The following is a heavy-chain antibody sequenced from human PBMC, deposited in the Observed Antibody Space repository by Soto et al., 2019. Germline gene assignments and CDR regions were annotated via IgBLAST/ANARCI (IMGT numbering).Heavy chain of an antibody. Sequence: ASVTLSWEASGCRFATYGMTWVRQAPGQGHEWIGWISAYNGNTKSAQKLQGKVTMTTDTSTSTAYMELRSLRSDDTAVYYCARGGPYWRAKYYYGMDVWGQGTTVTVSS. J-gene: IGHJ6*02. CDR3: ARGGPYWRAKYYYGMDV. D-gene: IGHD3-3*01. CDR2: ISAYNGNT. V-gene: IGHV1-18*04. CDR1: GCRFATYG.